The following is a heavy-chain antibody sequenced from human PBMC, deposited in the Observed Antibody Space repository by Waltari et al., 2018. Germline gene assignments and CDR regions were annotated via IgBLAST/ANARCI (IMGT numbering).Heavy chain of an antibody. D-gene: IGHD2-2*01. V-gene: IGHV1-2*02. CDR2: INPSFGNT. CDR3: ATYQLLHNYNSYYMDV. Sequence: QVQLVQSGAEVKKPGASVKVSCKASGYPFTGYYLHWVRQAPGQGLEWMGWINPSFGNTKYAEKFQGRVTMTRDTSINTAYMELTRLRSDDTAVYYCATYQLLHNYNSYYMDVWGNGTTVTVSS. J-gene: IGHJ6*03. CDR1: GYPFTGYY.